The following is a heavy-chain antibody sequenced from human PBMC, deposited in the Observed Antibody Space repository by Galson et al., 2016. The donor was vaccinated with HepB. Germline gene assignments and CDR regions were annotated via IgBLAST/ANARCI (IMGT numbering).Heavy chain of an antibody. CDR1: GFTFRSYP. D-gene: IGHD5-12*01. V-gene: IGHV3-30-3*01. CDR3: ARDLGGYSGYGGNYFGMDV. CDR2: EPHYGNNK. Sequence: SLRLSCAASGFTFRSYPMHWVRQAPGKGLEWVTVEPHYGNNKYYADSVKGRFTVSRDNSKSTVNLHMNSLRPEDTAVYYCARDLGGYSGYGGNYFGMDVWGQGTTVTVS. J-gene: IGHJ6*02.